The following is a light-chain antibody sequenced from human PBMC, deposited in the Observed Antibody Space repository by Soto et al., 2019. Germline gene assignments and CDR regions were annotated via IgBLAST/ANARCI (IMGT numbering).Light chain of an antibody. J-gene: IGLJ1*01. V-gene: IGLV3-21*02. CDR2: EDS. CDR1: NIGSKR. CDR3: QVWDSTSDLAV. Sequence: SYELTQPPSVSVAPGQTARMTCGGNNIGSKRVQWYQHKAGQAPVMVVYEDSDRPSGIPERFSGSNSGNTATLTISRVEAGDEADYYRQVWDSTSDLAVFGTGTKLTVL.